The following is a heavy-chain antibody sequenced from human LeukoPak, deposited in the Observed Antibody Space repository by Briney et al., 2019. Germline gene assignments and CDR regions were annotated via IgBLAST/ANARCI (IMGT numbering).Heavy chain of an antibody. CDR3: AREGVETAILDY. CDR2: IYYSGST. J-gene: IGHJ4*02. Sequence: PSETLSLTCTVSGGSISSSSYYWGWIRQPPGKGLEWIGSIYYSGSTYYNPSLKSRVTISVDTSKNQLSLKLSSVTAADTAVYYCAREGVETAILDYWGQGTLVTVSS. D-gene: IGHD2-21*02. CDR1: GGSISSSSYY. V-gene: IGHV4-39*07.